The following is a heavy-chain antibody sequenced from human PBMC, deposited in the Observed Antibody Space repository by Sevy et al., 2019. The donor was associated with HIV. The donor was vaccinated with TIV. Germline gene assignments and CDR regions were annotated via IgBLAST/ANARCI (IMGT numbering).Heavy chain of an antibody. J-gene: IGHJ4*02. D-gene: IGHD6-19*01. Sequence: GGSLRLSCAASGFSISGYGMHWVRQAPGKGLEWVAVIWYDGTNKEYADSVKGRFTISRDNAKNSLYLQMNSLSAEDTAVYYCARDLSSGWYGVGYYWGQGTLVTVSS. CDR3: ARDLSSGWYGVGYY. V-gene: IGHV3-33*01. CDR1: GFSISGYG. CDR2: IWYDGTNK.